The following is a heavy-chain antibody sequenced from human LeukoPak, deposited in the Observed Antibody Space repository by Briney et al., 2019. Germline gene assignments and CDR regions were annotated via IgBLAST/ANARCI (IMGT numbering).Heavy chain of an antibody. D-gene: IGHD6-19*01. V-gene: IGHV3-48*03. CDR2: ISSSGSTI. CDR3: AREGRGDVSQWLVFDY. J-gene: IGHJ4*02. Sequence: HPGRSLRLSCAASGFTFSSYEMNWVRQAPGKGLEWVSYISSSGSTIYYADSVKGRFTISRDNAKNSLYLQMNSLRAEDTAVYYCAREGRGDVSQWLVFDYWGQGTLVTVSS. CDR1: GFTFSSYE.